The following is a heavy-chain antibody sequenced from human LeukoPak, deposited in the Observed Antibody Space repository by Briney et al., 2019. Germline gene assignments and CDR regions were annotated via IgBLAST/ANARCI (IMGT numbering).Heavy chain of an antibody. CDR3: TRQWHTPSDY. J-gene: IGHJ4*02. Sequence: EGSLRLSCAASGFIFNNYWMHWVRQTPGEGPLWLSRINGDGSSTSYTHSVQGRFIISRDNAKNTLYLQMNSLRAEDTAVYYCTRQWHTPSDYWGQGTLVTVSS. V-gene: IGHV3-74*01. CDR1: GFIFNNYW. CDR2: INGDGSST. D-gene: IGHD6-19*01.